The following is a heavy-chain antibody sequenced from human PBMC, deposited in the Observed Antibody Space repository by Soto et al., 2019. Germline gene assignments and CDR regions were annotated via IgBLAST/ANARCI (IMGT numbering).Heavy chain of an antibody. J-gene: IGHJ1*01. CDR1: GFTFSSYG. CDR2: IWYDGSNK. V-gene: IGHV3-33*01. Sequence: QVQLVESGGGVVQPGRSLRLSCAASGFTFSSYGMHWVRQAPGKGLEWVAVIWYDGSNKYYADSVKGRFTISRDNSKNTLYLQMNSLRAEATAVYYCARSSGWYGDSAEYFQHWGQGTLVTVSS. D-gene: IGHD6-19*01. CDR3: ARSSGWYGDSAEYFQH.